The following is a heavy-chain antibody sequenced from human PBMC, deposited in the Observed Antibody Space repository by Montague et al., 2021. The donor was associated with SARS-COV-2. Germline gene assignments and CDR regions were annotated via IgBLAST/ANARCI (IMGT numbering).Heavy chain of an antibody. CDR2: IYYSGST. Sequence: SETLSLTCTVSGGSISSSSCYWGWIRQPPGKGLEWIGYIYYSGSTNYXPSLKSRVTISVDTSKNQFSLKLSSVTAADTAVYYCARGSGWMGNAFDIWGQGTMVTVSS. CDR3: ARGSGWMGNAFDI. D-gene: IGHD6-19*01. V-gene: IGHV4-61*05. CDR1: GGSISSSSCY. J-gene: IGHJ3*02.